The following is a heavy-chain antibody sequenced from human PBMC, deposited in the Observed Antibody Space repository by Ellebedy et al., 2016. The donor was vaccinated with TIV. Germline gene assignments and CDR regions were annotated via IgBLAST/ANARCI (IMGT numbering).Heavy chain of an antibody. D-gene: IGHD2-15*01. CDR2: ISVTSSTI. Sequence: GGSLRLSCSASGFIFSSHSMGWVRLTPGKGLQWVSYISVTSSTIYYADSVKGRFTISRDNAKNSQYLQMDSLRDDDSAVYYCVRLISPRAFDLWGQGTKVTVSS. CDR3: VRLISPRAFDL. CDR1: GFIFSSHS. J-gene: IGHJ3*01. V-gene: IGHV3-48*02.